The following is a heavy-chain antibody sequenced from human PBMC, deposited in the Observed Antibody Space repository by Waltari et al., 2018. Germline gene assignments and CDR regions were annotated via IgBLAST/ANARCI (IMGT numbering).Heavy chain of an antibody. V-gene: IGHV3-7*01. J-gene: IGHJ4*02. Sequence: DVQLVECGGGLVQPGGPVRLPCSASGFNLSTYWMTWVRQGHGRGLEWVANIKQEGSAKYYVDSVRGRSTISRDNANNSLFLQRNSLRDDDTAVYYCVTDVSGWYVNWGQGTSVTVSS. CDR3: VTDVSGWYVN. CDR1: GFNLSTYW. CDR2: IKQEGSAK. D-gene: IGHD6-19*01.